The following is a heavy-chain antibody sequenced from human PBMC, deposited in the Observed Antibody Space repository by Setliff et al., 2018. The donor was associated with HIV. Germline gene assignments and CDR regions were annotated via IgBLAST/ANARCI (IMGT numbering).Heavy chain of an antibody. Sequence: ASVKVSCKASGYTFTGYYMHWVRQAPGQGLEWMGWINPKSDGTNYAQKFQGWITMTRDTSISTAYMELSSLRSEDTAVYYCVGLGYSFFYRWWFDPWGQGTLVTVSS. CDR1: GYTFTGYY. V-gene: IGHV1-2*04. CDR3: VGLGYSFFYRWWFDP. CDR2: INPKSDGT. D-gene: IGHD5-18*01. J-gene: IGHJ5*02.